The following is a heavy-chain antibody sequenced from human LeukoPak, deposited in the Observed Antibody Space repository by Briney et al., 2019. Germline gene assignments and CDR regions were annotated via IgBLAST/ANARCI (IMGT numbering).Heavy chain of an antibody. CDR3: ARALRDQMGHIDY. D-gene: IGHD5-24*01. J-gene: IGHJ4*02. CDR1: GGSISSGDYY. Sequence: PSETLSLTCTVSGGSISSGDYYWSWIRQPPGKGLEWIGYIYYSGSTYYNPSLKSRVTISVDTSKNQFSLKLSSVTAADTAVYYCARALRDQMGHIDYWGQGTLATVSS. V-gene: IGHV4-30-4*01. CDR2: IYYSGST.